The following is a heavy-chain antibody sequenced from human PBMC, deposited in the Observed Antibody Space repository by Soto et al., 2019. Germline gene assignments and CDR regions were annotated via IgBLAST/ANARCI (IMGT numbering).Heavy chain of an antibody. CDR2: IFSNDEK. Sequence: QVTLKESGPVLVKPTEPLTLTCTVSGFSLSNARMGVSWIRQPPGKALEWLAHIFSNDEKSYSTSLKSRLTISKDTSKSQVVLTMTNMDPVDTATYYCARIRGYGGKAPVDYWGQGTLVTVSS. CDR3: ARIRGYGGKAPVDY. CDR1: GFSLSNARMG. J-gene: IGHJ4*02. D-gene: IGHD2-15*01. V-gene: IGHV2-26*01.